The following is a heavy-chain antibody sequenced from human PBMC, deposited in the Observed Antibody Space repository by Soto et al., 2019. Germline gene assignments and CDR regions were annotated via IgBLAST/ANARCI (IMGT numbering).Heavy chain of an antibody. CDR1: GFTFGDNA. D-gene: IGHD3-3*01. CDR2: IRSRAYGGTT. CDR3: TRGWIFGPLIKWFDP. Sequence: EVQLVESGGHMVQPGRSLRLSCTASGFTFGDNAMSWFRQAPGEGLEWVGFIRSRAYGGTTEYAASVKGRFTISRDDSKSIDYLQMNSLKTEDTALYYCTRGWIFGPLIKWFDPWGQGTLVTVSS. J-gene: IGHJ5*02. V-gene: IGHV3-49*03.